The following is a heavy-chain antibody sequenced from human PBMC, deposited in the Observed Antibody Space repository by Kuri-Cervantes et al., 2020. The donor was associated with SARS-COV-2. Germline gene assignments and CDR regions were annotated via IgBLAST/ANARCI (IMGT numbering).Heavy chain of an antibody. CDR2: IYSGGST. Sequence: GESLKISCAASGFTVSSNYMSWVRQAPGKGLEWVPVIYSGGSTYYADSVKGRFTISRHNSKNTLYLQMNSLRAGDTAVYYCARVAVVTNSYWYFDLWGRGTLVTVSS. J-gene: IGHJ2*01. CDR3: ARVAVVTNSYWYFDL. D-gene: IGHD4-23*01. V-gene: IGHV3-53*01. CDR1: GFTVSSNY.